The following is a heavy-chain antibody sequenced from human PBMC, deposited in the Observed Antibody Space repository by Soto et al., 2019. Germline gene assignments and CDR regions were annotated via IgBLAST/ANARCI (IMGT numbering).Heavy chain of an antibody. CDR3: AKGGPELELLEGYFDY. J-gene: IGHJ4*02. CDR1: GFTFSSYG. D-gene: IGHD1-7*01. V-gene: IGHV3-30*18. CDR2: ISYDGSNK. Sequence: GGSLRLSCAASGFTFSSYGMHWVRQAPGKGLEWVAVISYDGSNKYYADSVKGRFTISRGNSKNTLYLQMNSLRAEDTAVYYCAKGGPELELLEGYFDYWGQGTLVTVAS.